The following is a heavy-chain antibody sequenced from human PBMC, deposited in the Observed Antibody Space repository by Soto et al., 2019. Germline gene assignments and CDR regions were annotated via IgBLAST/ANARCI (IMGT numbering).Heavy chain of an antibody. Sequence: VGSLSLCCAASGFPFGGHGGCWFRQAPGKGLVWVSRMNPDGTFASYADSVKGRFFTSRDNAKNTLYLQMNSLRDEDTAVYYCAKDYSSVPDYWGQGTLVTVSS. CDR3: AKDYSSVPDY. CDR1: GFPFGGHG. V-gene: IGHV3-74*01. CDR2: MNPDGTFA. D-gene: IGHD3-10*01. J-gene: IGHJ4*02.